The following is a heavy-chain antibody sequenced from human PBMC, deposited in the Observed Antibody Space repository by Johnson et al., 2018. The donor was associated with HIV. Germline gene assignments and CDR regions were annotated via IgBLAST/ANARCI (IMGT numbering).Heavy chain of an antibody. V-gene: IGHV3-23*04. Sequence: EVQLVESGGGLVQPGGSLRLSCAVSGFTFSDAWMSWVRQAPGKGLEWVSAISGSGGSTYYADSVKGRFTISRDNFKNTLHLQMNSLRAEDTAVYYCAKSQDSSVYDYDFDIWGQGTMVTVSS. CDR1: GFTFSDAW. CDR3: AKSQDSSVYDYDFDI. D-gene: IGHD5/OR15-5a*01. CDR2: ISGSGGST. J-gene: IGHJ3*02.